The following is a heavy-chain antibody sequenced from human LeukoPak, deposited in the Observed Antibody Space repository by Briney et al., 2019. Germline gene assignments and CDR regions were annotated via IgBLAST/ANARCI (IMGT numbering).Heavy chain of an antibody. D-gene: IGHD1/OR15-1a*01. CDR1: GFTFSSSA. CDR3: ARDNHEIGWEQSIYYFDY. V-gene: IGHV3-23*01. CDR2: ISGSGSGGST. Sequence: GGSLRLSCAASGFTFSSSAMSWVRQAPGKGLEWVSNISGSGSGGSTYYADSVKGRFTISRDNSKNTLYLQMNSLRAEDTAVYYCARDNHEIGWEQSIYYFDYWGQGTLVTVSS. J-gene: IGHJ4*02.